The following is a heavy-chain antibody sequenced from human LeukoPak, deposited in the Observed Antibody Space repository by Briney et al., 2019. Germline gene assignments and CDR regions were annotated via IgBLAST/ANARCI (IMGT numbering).Heavy chain of an antibody. CDR3: ARASSTSAFSGMDV. CDR1: WFTVSSNY. J-gene: IGHJ6*04. Sequence: GGSLRLSCAASWFTVSSNYMSWVRQAPGKGLEWVSVIYSGGSTYYADSVKGRFTISRDNSKNTLYLQMNSLRAEDTAVYYCARASSTSAFSGMDVWGKGTTVTVSS. V-gene: IGHV3-53*01. CDR2: IYSGGST. D-gene: IGHD2-2*01.